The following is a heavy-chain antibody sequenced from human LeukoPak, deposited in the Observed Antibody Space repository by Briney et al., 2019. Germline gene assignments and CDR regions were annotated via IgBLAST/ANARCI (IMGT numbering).Heavy chain of an antibody. Sequence: SETLSLTCTVSGDSVSNGNYYWSWLRQPPGKALEWIGYIYYTGKTYYNPSLEGRVTILVDTSRNHFSVKLSSVTAADTAVYYWARSQNYYGSGDYWSQGTLVTVSS. CDR3: ARSQNYYGSGDY. V-gene: IGHV4-61*03. D-gene: IGHD3-10*01. CDR1: GDSVSNGNYY. CDR2: IYYTGKT. J-gene: IGHJ4*02.